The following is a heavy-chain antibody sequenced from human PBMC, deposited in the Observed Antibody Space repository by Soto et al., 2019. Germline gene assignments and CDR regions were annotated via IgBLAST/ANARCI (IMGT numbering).Heavy chain of an antibody. Sequence: QITLKESGPTLVKPTQTLTLTCTFSGFSLSTSGVGVGWIRQPPGKALEWLALIYWDDDKRYSPSLKSRLTITKDTXKNQVVLXMTXXXXXXTXXXXXXXXXXXXXXXXXXFXXWGQGTLVTVSS. CDR3: XXXXXXXXXXXXXFXX. V-gene: IGHV2-5*02. J-gene: IGHJ5*02. CDR1: GFSLSTSGVG. CDR2: IYWDDDK.